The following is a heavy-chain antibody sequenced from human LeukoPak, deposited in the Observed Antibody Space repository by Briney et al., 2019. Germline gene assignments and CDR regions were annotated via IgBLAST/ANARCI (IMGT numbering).Heavy chain of an antibody. V-gene: IGHV3-23*01. D-gene: IGHD3-22*01. CDR3: AKRCETGKWLSGPCYFDY. J-gene: IGHJ4*02. CDR1: GFTFSSYA. CDR2: ISGSGGST. Sequence: PGGSLRLSCAASGFTFSSYAMSWVRQAPGKGLEWVSAISGSGGSTYYADSVKGRFTISRDNSKNTLYLQMNSLRAEDTAVYYCAKRCETGKWLSGPCYFDYWGQGTLVTVSS.